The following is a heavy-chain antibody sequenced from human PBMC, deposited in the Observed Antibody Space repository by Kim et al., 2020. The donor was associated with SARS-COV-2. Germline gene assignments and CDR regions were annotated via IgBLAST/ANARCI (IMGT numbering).Heavy chain of an antibody. J-gene: IGHJ4*02. V-gene: IGHV2-5*01. D-gene: IGHD1-26*01. Sequence: SPSLKSRLTITKDTSKNQVVLTMTNMDPVDTATYYCAHSAGARDGGGLDYWGQGTLVTVSS. CDR3: AHSAGARDGGGLDY.